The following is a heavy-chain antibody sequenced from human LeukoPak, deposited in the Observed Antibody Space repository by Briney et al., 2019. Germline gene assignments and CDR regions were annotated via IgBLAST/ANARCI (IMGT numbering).Heavy chain of an antibody. CDR1: GGSFSGYY. J-gene: IGHJ4*02. CDR3: ARGVSHRNFVWLFH. CDR2: INDSGST. V-gene: IGHV4-34*01. Sequence: PSETLSLTCAVYGGSFSGYYWNWIRQPPGKGREWRGEINDSGSTNYNSSLKSRVTISVDTSKNQFSLKLSSVTAADTAVYYCARGVSHRNFVWLFHWGQGTQVTVSS. D-gene: IGHD3-9*01.